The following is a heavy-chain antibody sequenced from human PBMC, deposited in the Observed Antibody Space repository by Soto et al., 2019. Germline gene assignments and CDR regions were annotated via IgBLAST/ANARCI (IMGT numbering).Heavy chain of an antibody. V-gene: IGHV3-13*01. CDR3: ARDSGYDLTQPGMDV. CDR2: IGAAGDT. Sequence: GGSLRLSCAASGFTFNNYDMHWVRQATGKGLEWVAVIGAAGDTHYPGSLKGRFTISRENGKNSVYLQMNSLRAGDTAIYYCARDSGYDLTQPGMDVWGQGTTVTVSS. CDR1: GFTFNNYD. D-gene: IGHD5-12*01. J-gene: IGHJ6*02.